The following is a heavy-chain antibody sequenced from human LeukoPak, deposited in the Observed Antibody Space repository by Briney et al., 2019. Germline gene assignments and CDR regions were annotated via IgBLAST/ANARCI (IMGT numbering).Heavy chain of an antibody. J-gene: IGHJ4*02. Sequence: PSETLSLTCAVYGGSFSGYYWSWIRQPPGKGLEWIGEINHSGNTRYNPSLKSRVSMSADTFKNQFSLKVRSVTAADTAVYYCARESEETDFDYWGQGTLVTVSS. CDR2: INHSGNT. V-gene: IGHV4-34*01. D-gene: IGHD2-21*02. CDR3: ARESEETDFDY. CDR1: GGSFSGYY.